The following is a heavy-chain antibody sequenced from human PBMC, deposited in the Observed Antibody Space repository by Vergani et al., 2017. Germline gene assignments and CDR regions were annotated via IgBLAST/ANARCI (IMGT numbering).Heavy chain of an antibody. V-gene: IGHV1-2*04. Sequence: QVQLVQSGAEVKKPGASVKVSCKASGYTFTGYYMHWVRPAPGHGLEWMGWINPNSGGTNYAQKFQGWVTMTRDTSISTAYMELSRRRSDDTAVYYCARSYCSGGSCDSFDIWGQGTMVTVSS. CDR1: GYTFTGYY. D-gene: IGHD2-15*01. CDR2: INPNSGGT. CDR3: ARSYCSGGSCDSFDI. J-gene: IGHJ3*02.